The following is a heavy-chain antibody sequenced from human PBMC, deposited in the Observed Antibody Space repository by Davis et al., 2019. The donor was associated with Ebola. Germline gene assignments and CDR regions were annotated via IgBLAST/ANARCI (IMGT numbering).Heavy chain of an antibody. CDR2: ISQSGST. J-gene: IGHJ6*02. CDR3: ARGPHTYGMDV. Sequence: MPSETLSLTCAVSAYSFSSSNWWRWVRQPPGKGLEWIGEISQSGSTNYNPSLKRRVTISVDTSKNPFSLKLSSVTAADTAVYYCARGPHTYGMDVWGQGTTVTVSS. CDR1: AYSFSSSNW. V-gene: IGHV4-4*02.